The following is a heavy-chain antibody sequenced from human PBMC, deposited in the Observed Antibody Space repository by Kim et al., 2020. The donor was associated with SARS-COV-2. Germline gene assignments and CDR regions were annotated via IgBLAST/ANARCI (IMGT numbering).Heavy chain of an antibody. J-gene: IGHJ4*02. CDR3: AKDYSSSWYYFDY. D-gene: IGHD6-13*01. Sequence: ADSVKGRFAISRDDSKNTLYLQMNSLRAEDTAVYYCAKDYSSSWYYFDYWGQGTLVTVSS. V-gene: IGHV3-23*03.